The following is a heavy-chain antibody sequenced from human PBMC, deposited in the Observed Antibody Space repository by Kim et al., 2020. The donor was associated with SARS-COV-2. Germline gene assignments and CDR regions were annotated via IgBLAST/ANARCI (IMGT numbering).Heavy chain of an antibody. V-gene: IGHV4-39*01. CDR3: ARGRQGGFGDYYYGMDV. J-gene: IGHJ6*02. D-gene: IGHD3-10*01. Sequence: SETLSLTCTVSGGSISSSSYYWGWIRQPPGKGLEWIGSIYYSGSTYYNPSLKSRVAISVDTSKNQFSLKLSSVTAADTAVYYFARGRQGGFGDYYYGMDVWGQGTTVTVSS. CDR1: GGSISSSSYY. CDR2: IYYSGST.